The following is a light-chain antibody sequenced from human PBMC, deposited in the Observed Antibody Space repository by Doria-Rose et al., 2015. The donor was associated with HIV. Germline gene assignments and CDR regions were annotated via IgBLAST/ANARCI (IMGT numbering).Light chain of an antibody. CDR3: QQSYSTPLT. V-gene: IGKV1-39*01. Sequence: IQVAQSPSSLTASVGDRVTITCRASQSTGSFLNWYQQKPGKDPKLVIYAAASLQHGVPSSFSGSGSGTAFTLTISSLQPEDFATYFCQQSYSTPLTFGGGTKVAIK. CDR1: QSTGSF. CDR2: AAA. J-gene: IGKJ4*01.